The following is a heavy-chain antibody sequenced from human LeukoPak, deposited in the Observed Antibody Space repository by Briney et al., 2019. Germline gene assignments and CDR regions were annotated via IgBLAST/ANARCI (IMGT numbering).Heavy chain of an antibody. Sequence: SETLSLTCTVSGGSISSYYWSWIRQPPGKGLEWIGYIYYSGSTNYNPSLKSRVTISVDTSKNQFSLKLSSVTAADTAVCYCARDRRDGYNIWGQGTLVTVSS. CDR2: IYYSGST. CDR3: ARDRRDGYNI. CDR1: GGSISSYY. J-gene: IGHJ4*02. V-gene: IGHV4-59*01. D-gene: IGHD5-24*01.